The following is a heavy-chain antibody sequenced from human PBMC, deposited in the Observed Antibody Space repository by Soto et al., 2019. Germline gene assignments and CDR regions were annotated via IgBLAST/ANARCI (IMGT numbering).Heavy chain of an antibody. Sequence: GGSLRLSCAASGFTFSSYAMHWVRQAPGKGLEWVAVISYDGSNKYYADSVKGRFTISRDNSKNTLYLQMNSLRAEDTAVYYCARDSNYYGSGSYYFYYWGQGTLVTVSS. CDR3: ARDSNYYGSGSYYFYY. D-gene: IGHD3-10*01. V-gene: IGHV3-30-3*01. CDR2: ISYDGSNK. CDR1: GFTFSSYA. J-gene: IGHJ4*02.